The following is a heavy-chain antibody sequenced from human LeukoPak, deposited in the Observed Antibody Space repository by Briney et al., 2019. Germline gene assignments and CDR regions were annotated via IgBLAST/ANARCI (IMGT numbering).Heavy chain of an antibody. Sequence: PSETLSLTCTVSGGSISSGGYYWSWIRQHPGKGLEWIGYIYYSGSTYYNPSLKSRVTISVDTSKNQFSLKLSSVTAADTAVYYCARGSRYDFWSGYSSYYGMDVWGQGTTVTVSS. D-gene: IGHD3-3*01. CDR1: GGSISSGGYY. CDR2: IYYSGST. V-gene: IGHV4-31*03. CDR3: ARGSRYDFWSGYSSYYGMDV. J-gene: IGHJ6*02.